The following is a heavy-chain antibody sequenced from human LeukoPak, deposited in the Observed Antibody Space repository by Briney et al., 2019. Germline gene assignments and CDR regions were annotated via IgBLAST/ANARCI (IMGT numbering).Heavy chain of an antibody. CDR1: GGTFSSYA. Sequence: ASVKVSCKASGGTFSSYAISWVRQAPGQGLEWMGGIIPIFGTANYAQKFQGRVTITTDESTSTAYMELRSLRSDDTAVYYCARGNLAAEFDYWGQGTLVTVSS. J-gene: IGHJ4*02. CDR3: ARGNLAAEFDY. V-gene: IGHV1-69*05. D-gene: IGHD6-13*01. CDR2: IIPIFGTA.